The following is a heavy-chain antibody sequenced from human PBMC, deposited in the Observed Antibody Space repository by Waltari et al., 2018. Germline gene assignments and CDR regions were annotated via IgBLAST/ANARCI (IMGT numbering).Heavy chain of an antibody. CDR2: INPSGGST. V-gene: IGHV1-46*01. D-gene: IGHD3-3*01. CDR1: GYTFTSYY. CDR3: ARGLRFLEWLYYFDY. Sequence: QVQLVQSGAEVKKPGASVKVSCKASGYTFTSYYMHWVRQAPGQGLEWMGIINPSGGSTSYEQKFQGRVTMTRDTSTSTVYMELSSLRSEDTAVYYCARGLRFLEWLYYFDYWGQGTLVTVSS. J-gene: IGHJ4*02.